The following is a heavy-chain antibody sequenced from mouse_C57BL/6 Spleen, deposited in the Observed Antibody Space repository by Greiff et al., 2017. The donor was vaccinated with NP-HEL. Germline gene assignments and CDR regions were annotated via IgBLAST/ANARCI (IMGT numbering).Heavy chain of an antibody. V-gene: IGHV1-69*01. CDR3: ARYDGYDGYYYAMDY. D-gene: IGHD2-2*01. CDR2: IDPSDSYT. J-gene: IGHJ4*01. CDR1: GYTFTSYW. Sequence: VQLQQSGAELVMPGASVKLSCKASGYTFTSYWMHWVKQRPGQGLEWIGEIDPSDSYTNYNQKFKGKSTLTVDKSSSTAYMQRSSLTSEDSAVYYCARYDGYDGYYYAMDYWGQGTSVTVSS.